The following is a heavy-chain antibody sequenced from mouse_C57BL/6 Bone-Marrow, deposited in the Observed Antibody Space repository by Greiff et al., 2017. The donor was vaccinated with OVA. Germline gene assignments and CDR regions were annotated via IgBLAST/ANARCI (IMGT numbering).Heavy chain of an antibody. D-gene: IGHD2-4*01. V-gene: IGHV1-7*01. CDR2: INPSSGYT. CDR3: ASPFSIYYDYEGYFDY. CDR1: GYTFTSYW. Sequence: QVQLQQSGAELAKPGASVKLSCKASGYTFTSYWMHWVKQRPGQGLEWIGYINPSSGYTTYNQKFKGKATLTADKSSSTAYMQLSSLTYEDSAVYYCASPFSIYYDYEGYFDYWGQGTTLTVSS. J-gene: IGHJ2*01.